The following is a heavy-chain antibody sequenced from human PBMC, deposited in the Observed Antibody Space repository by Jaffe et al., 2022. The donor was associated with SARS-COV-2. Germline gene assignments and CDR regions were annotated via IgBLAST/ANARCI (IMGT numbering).Heavy chain of an antibody. V-gene: IGHV3-23*01. CDR3: LSTGGDYDH. D-gene: IGHD3-10*01. Sequence: EVQLLASGGGLVQPGGSLRLSCAASGFIISTYDMHWVRQAPGKGLEWISSLAKSDSGSGKYYSDSMKGRLTISRDTAKNTLFLQMTSLRVEDTALYSCLSTGGDYDHWGQGTLVTVSS. CDR1: GFIISTYD. J-gene: IGHJ4*02. CDR2: KSDSGSGK.